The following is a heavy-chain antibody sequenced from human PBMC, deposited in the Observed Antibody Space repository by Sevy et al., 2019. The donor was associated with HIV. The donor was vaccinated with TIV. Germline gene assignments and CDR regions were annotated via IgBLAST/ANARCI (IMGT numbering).Heavy chain of an antibody. J-gene: IGHJ5*02. V-gene: IGHV3-23*01. CDR2: ISGSGGST. Sequence: GGSLRLSCAASGFTFSSYAMSWVRQAPGKGLEWVAAISGSGGSTYYADSVKGRFTISGDNSKNTLYLQMNSLRAEDTAVYYCAKDVSYSSGWYNWFDPWGQGTLVTVSS. D-gene: IGHD6-19*01. CDR3: AKDVSYSSGWYNWFDP. CDR1: GFTFSSYA.